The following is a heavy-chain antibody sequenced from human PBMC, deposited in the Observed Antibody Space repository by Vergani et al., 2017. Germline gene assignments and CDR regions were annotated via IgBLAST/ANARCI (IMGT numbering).Heavy chain of an antibody. D-gene: IGHD1-26*01. CDR1: GGSISSYY. V-gene: IGHV4-59*01. J-gene: IGHJ5*02. CDR2: IDYSGST. CDR3: ARGEWEPNGRGFDP. Sequence: QVQLQESGPGLVKPSETLSLTCTVSGGSISSYYWSWIRQPPGKGLEWIGYIDYSGSTNYNPSLKSRVTISVDTSKNQCSLKLSSVTAADTAVYYCARGEWEPNGRGFDPWGQGTLVTVSS.